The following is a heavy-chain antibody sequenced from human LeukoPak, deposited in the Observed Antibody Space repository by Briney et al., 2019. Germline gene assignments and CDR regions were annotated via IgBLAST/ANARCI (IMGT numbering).Heavy chain of an antibody. CDR2: IFPGDSNT. Sequence: GASLQISCKGSGYSFTSYWIVWVRQLPGKGLEWMGSIFPGDSNTTYSPSFQGQVTISADKSISTAYLQWSSLKASDTAMYYCARQGSSWYLGFDPWGQGTLVTVSS. J-gene: IGHJ5*02. CDR3: ARQGSSWYLGFDP. D-gene: IGHD6-13*01. CDR1: GYSFTSYW. V-gene: IGHV5-51*01.